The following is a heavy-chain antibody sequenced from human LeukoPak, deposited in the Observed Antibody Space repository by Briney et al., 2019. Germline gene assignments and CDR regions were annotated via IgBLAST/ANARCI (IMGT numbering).Heavy chain of an antibody. CDR3: ARAVWQRRENYFDY. CDR1: GGSISSYY. Sequence: PSETLSLTCTVSGGSISSYYWSWIRQPPGKGLEWIGYIYYSGSTNYNPSLKSRVTISVDTSKNQFSLKLSSVTAADTAVYYCARAVWQRRENYFDYWGQGTLVTVSS. D-gene: IGHD6-25*01. J-gene: IGHJ4*02. CDR2: IYYSGST. V-gene: IGHV4-59*01.